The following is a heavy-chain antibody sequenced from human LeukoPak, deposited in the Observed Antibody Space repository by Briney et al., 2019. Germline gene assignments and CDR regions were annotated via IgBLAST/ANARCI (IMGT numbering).Heavy chain of an antibody. V-gene: IGHV3-53*01. CDR3: ARRLAVD. CDR1: GLTVSNNY. D-gene: IGHD6-19*01. Sequence: GSLRLSCAPSGLTVSNNYMSWVRQAPGKGLEWVSGIHSDGSTHYADSVKGRFTISRDNAKNSLYLQMNSLRAEDTAVYYCARRLAVDWGQGTLVTVSS. J-gene: IGHJ4*02. CDR2: IHSDGST.